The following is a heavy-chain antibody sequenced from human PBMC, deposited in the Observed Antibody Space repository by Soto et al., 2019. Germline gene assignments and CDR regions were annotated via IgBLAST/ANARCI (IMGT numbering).Heavy chain of an antibody. Sequence: SETLSLTCAVSGDSIMGRRFWWGWVRQSPGKGLEWVGSVSYSGDTCYNPSLKNRVTISLDTSNNRFSLRLNFVTAADTAVYYCARAKGLVTVTTSWFDPWGQGTLVTVSS. D-gene: IGHD4-17*01. J-gene: IGHJ5*02. CDR1: GDSIMGRRFW. CDR2: VSYSGDT. CDR3: ARAKGLVTVTTSWFDP. V-gene: IGHV4-39*02.